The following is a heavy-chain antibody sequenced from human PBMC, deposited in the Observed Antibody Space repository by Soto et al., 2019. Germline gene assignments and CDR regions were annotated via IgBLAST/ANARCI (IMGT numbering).Heavy chain of an antibody. CDR3: ARVLQGHDAFDI. Sequence: GGSLRLSCAASGFIFSDAWLGWVRQAPGKGLVWVSRINSDGSSTSYADSVKGRFTISRDNAKNTLYLQMNSLRAEDTAVYYCARVLQGHDAFDIWGQGTMVTVSS. CDR1: GFIFSDAW. V-gene: IGHV3-74*01. CDR2: INSDGSST. D-gene: IGHD4-4*01. J-gene: IGHJ3*02.